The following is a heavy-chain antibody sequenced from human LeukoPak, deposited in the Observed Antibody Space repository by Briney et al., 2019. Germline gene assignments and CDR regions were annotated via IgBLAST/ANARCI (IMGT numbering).Heavy chain of an antibody. CDR2: IYYSGST. J-gene: IGHJ3*02. V-gene: IGHV4-59*01. CDR3: AREGSGWYVGI. D-gene: IGHD6-19*01. Sequence: TSETLSLTCTVSGGSISSYYWSWIRQPPGKGLEWIGYIYYSGSTNYNPSLKSRVTISVDTSKNQFSLKLSSVTAADTAVYYCAREGSGWYVGIWGQGTMVTVSS. CDR1: GGSISSYY.